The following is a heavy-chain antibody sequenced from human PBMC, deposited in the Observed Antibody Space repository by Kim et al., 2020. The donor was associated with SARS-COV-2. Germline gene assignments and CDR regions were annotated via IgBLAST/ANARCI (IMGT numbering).Heavy chain of an antibody. Sequence: GGSLRLSCAASGFTFSSYAMSWVRQAPGKGLEWVSAISGSGGSTYYADSVKGRFTISRDNSKNTLYLQMNSLRAEDTAVYYCAKGRNVLRFLEWVLPFDYWGQGTLVTVSS. CDR3: AKGRNVLRFLEWVLPFDY. J-gene: IGHJ4*02. CDR1: GFTFSSYA. D-gene: IGHD3-3*01. CDR2: ISGSGGST. V-gene: IGHV3-23*01.